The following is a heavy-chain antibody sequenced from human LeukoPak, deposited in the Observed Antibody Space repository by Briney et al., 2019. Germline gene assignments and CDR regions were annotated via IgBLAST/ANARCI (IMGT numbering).Heavy chain of an antibody. CDR3: AKDRGAFDI. CDR2: ISGSGGST. V-gene: IGHV3-23*01. Sequence: GGSLRLSCAASGFTFSDYYMSWVRQAPGKGLEWVSAISGSGGSTYYADSVKGRFTISRDNAKNSLYLQMNSLRAEDTALYYCAKDRGAFDIWGQGTMVTVSS. J-gene: IGHJ3*02. CDR1: GFTFSDYY.